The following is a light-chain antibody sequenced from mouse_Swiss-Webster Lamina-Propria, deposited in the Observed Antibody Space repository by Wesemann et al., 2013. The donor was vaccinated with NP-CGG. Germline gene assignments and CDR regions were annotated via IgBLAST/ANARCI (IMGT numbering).Light chain of an antibody. J-gene: IGKJ1*01. CDR2: ATS. Sequence: QIVLTQSPALMSASPGEKVTMTCSASSSVSYMYWYQQKPGSSPKPWIYATSNLASGVPARFSGSGSGTSYSLTISRVEAEDAATYYCQQWSSNPRTFGGGTKLEIK. CDR3: QQWSSNPRT. CDR1: SSVSY. V-gene: IGKV4-68*01.